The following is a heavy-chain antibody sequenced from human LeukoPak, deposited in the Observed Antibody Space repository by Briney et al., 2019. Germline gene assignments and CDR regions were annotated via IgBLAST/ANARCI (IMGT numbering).Heavy chain of an antibody. V-gene: IGHV3-48*01. CDR2: ISGTSNTI. J-gene: IGHJ4*02. D-gene: IGHD6-19*01. CDR1: GYTFSTYG. CDR3: ARDLGSYSSGWYMGFDH. Sequence: GGSLRLSCTASGYTFSTYGMHWVRQAPGKGLEWVSYISGTSNTIYYADSVKGRFTVSRDNAKNSLYLQMNSLRAEDTAIYYCARDLGSYSSGWYMGFDHWGQGTLVTVSS.